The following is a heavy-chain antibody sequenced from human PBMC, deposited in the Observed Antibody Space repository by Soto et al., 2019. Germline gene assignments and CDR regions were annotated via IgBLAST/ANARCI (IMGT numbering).Heavy chain of an antibody. Sequence: GGSLRLSCAASAFNLSSCGMHWVRQAPGKGLEWVAVISYDGSNKYFADSVKGRFTISRDNSKNTLYLQMNSLRAEDTAVYYCAIDGQGSGWTHCYFDYWGQGTLVTVSS. CDR1: AFNLSSCG. V-gene: IGHV3-30*03. J-gene: IGHJ4*02. CDR2: ISYDGSNK. D-gene: IGHD3-3*01. CDR3: AIDGQGSGWTHCYFDY.